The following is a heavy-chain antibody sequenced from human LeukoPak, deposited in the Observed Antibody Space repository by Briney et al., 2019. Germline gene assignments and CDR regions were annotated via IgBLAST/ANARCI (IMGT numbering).Heavy chain of an antibody. D-gene: IGHD4-17*01. CDR1: GFTFSSYE. Sequence: GGSLRLSCAASGFTFSSYEMNWVRQAPGKGLEWVSYISSSGSTIYYADSVKGRFTISRDNAKNSLYLQMNSLRAEDTAVYYCARDYGDWYYYYYYYMDVWGKGTTVTVSS. CDR2: ISSSGSTI. V-gene: IGHV3-48*03. CDR3: ARDYGDWYYYYYYYMDV. J-gene: IGHJ6*03.